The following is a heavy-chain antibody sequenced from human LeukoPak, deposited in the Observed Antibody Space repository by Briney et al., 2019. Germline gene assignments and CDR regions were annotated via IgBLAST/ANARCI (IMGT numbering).Heavy chain of an antibody. Sequence: GGSLRLSCAASGFTVRSNYMSWVRQAPGKGLEWVSVIYSGGSTYYADSVKGRFTISRDNSKNTLYLQMNSLRAEDTAVYYCAIRNVDTAMGVDYWGQGTLVTVSS. D-gene: IGHD5-18*01. CDR3: AIRNVDTAMGVDY. CDR1: GFTVRSNY. V-gene: IGHV3-53*01. CDR2: IYSGGST. J-gene: IGHJ4*02.